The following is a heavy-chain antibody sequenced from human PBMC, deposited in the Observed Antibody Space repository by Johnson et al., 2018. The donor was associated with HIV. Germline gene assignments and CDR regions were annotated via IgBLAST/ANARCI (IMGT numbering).Heavy chain of an antibody. D-gene: IGHD6-19*01. V-gene: IGHV3-66*02. J-gene: IGHJ3*02. CDR1: GFTVSSNY. Sequence: VQLVESGGGLVQPGGSLRLSCAASGFTVSSNYMSWVRQAPGKGLEWVSVIYSGGSTYYADAVQGRFTIPRDNSKNTLYLQMNSLRAEDTAVYYGARVSSSTIAVAGHPFDIWGQGTMVTVSS. CDR3: ARVSSSTIAVAGHPFDI. CDR2: IYSGGST.